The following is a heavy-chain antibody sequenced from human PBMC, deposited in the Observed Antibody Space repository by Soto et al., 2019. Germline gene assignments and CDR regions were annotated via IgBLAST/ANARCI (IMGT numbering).Heavy chain of an antibody. Sequence: QVQLQESGPGLVKPSQTLSLTCTVSGGSISTNNYYWSWVRQDPGKGLEWIGHIYYSGTTYYNPSLKSRVPISADASKDQFSLRRSSVTAAASAVYYCASATFGAPEVDWGQGTRVNVSP. J-gene: IGHJ4*02. V-gene: IGHV4-31*03. D-gene: IGHD1-26*01. CDR1: GGSISTNNYY. CDR3: ASATFGAPEVD. CDR2: IYYSGTT.